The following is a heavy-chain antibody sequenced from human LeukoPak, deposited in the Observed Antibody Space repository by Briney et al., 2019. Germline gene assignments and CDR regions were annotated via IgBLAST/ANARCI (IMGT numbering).Heavy chain of an antibody. Sequence: GGSLRLSCAASGFTFSSYSMNWVCQAPGKGLEWVSYISSSSSTIYYADSVKGRFTISRDNAKNSLYLQMNSLRAEDTAVYYCARDGYCSSTSCPKYFQHWGQGTLVTVSS. J-gene: IGHJ1*01. CDR3: ARDGYCSSTSCPKYFQH. D-gene: IGHD2-2*01. CDR1: GFTFSSYS. CDR2: ISSSSSTI. V-gene: IGHV3-48*01.